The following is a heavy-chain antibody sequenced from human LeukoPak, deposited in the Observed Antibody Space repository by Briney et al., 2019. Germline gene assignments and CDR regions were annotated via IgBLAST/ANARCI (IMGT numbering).Heavy chain of an antibody. J-gene: IGHJ5*02. CDR2: MSGNGGST. CDR1: GFTFSSYA. CDR3: AKDLTRSSSPRPPQWGIAAAGWFDP. V-gene: IGHV3-23*01. Sequence: PGGSLRLSCAASGFTFSSYAMSWVRQAPGKGLEWVSTMSGNGGSTYYADSVKGRFTISRDNSENTLYLHMNSLKAEDTAVYYCAKDLTRSSSPRPPQWGIAAAGWFDPWGQGTLVTVSS. D-gene: IGHD6-13*01.